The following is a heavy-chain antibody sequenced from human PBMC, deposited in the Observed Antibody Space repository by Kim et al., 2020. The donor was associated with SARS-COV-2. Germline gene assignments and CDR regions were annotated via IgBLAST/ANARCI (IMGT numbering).Heavy chain of an antibody. V-gene: IGHV3-30-3*01. CDR1: GFTFSSYA. Sequence: GGSLRLSCAASGFTFSSYAMHWVRQAPGKGLEWVAVISYDGSNKYYADSVKGRFTISRDNSKNTLYLQMNSLRAEDTAVYYCARDRGPGGKPYYYYYGMDVWGQGTTVTVSS. J-gene: IGHJ6*02. CDR2: ISYDGSNK. CDR3: ARDRGPGGKPYYYYYGMDV. D-gene: IGHD2-15*01.